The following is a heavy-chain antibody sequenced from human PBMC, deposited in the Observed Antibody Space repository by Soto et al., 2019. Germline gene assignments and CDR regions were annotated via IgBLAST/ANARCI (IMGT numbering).Heavy chain of an antibody. J-gene: IGHJ3*02. CDR1: GFTFSSYA. Sequence: GESLKISCAASGFTFSSYAMSWVRQAPGKGLEWVSAISGSGGSTYYADSVKGRFTISRDNSKNTLYLQMNSLRAEDTAVYYCAKDSTYSGSYYAFDIWGQGTMVTVSS. CDR3: AKDSTYSGSYYAFDI. D-gene: IGHD1-26*01. V-gene: IGHV3-23*01. CDR2: ISGSGGST.